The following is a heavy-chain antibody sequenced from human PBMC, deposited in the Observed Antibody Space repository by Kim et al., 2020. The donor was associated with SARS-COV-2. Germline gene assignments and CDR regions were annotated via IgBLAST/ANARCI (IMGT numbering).Heavy chain of an antibody. CDR1: GDSISRSDYY. D-gene: IGHD3-16*02. CDR2: VSYSGSI. V-gene: IGHV4-39*01. Sequence: SETLSLTCTVSGDSISRSDYYWGWIRQPPGKGLEWIGSVSYSGSIYYNWSLKSRITISVDTSKNLFSLKLSSVTAADTAVYYCARRPNTITFGGVISMVAFAIWGQGTMVSVSS. J-gene: IGHJ3*02. CDR3: ARRPNTITFGGVISMVAFAI.